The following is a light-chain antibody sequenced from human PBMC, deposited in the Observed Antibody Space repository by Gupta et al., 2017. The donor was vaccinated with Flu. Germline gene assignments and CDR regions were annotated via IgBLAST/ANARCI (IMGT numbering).Light chain of an antibody. J-gene: IGLJ3*02. V-gene: IGLV1-44*01. CDR2: IND. Sequence: GQTVIISCSGSSSNIGKNPVNWFQQRPGAAPKLLLYINDQRPSGVPDRVSGSKSGTSASLVISGLQSEDGAYYYCAVWDNSLWLFGGGTKLTVL. CDR3: AVWDNSLWL. CDR1: SSNIGKNP.